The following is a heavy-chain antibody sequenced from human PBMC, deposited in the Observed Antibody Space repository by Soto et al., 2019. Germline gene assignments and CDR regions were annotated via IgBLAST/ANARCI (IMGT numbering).Heavy chain of an antibody. D-gene: IGHD3-22*01. CDR3: ARKGYYYDSSGYYPFSSYYYYYGMDV. J-gene: IGHJ6*02. V-gene: IGHV5-10-1*01. CDR2: IDPSDSYT. CDR1: GYSFTSYW. Sequence: LKISCKGSGYSFTSYWISWVRQMPGKGLEWMGRIDPSDSYTNYSPSFQGHVTISADKSISTAYLQWSSLKASDTAMYYCARKGYYYDSSGYYPFSSYYYYYGMDVWGQGTTVTVSS.